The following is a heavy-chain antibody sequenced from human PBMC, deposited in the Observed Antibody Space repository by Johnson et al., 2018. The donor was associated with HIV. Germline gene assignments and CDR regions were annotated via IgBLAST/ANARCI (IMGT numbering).Heavy chain of an antibody. CDR3: AKCRGLGARGAFDI. V-gene: IGHV3-20*04. CDR1: GFTFDDYG. D-gene: IGHD5-12*01. CDR2: INWNGGST. Sequence: VQLVESGGGVVRPGGSLRLSCAASGFTFDDYGMSWVRQAPGKGLEWVSGINWNGGSTGYADSVKGRFTISRDNSKNTLYLQMSSLRAEDTAVYYCAKCRGLGARGAFDIWGQGTMVTVSS. J-gene: IGHJ3*02.